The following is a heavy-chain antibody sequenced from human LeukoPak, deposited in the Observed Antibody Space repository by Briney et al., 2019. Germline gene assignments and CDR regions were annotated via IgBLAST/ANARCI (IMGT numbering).Heavy chain of an antibody. CDR2: ISSSSSYI. V-gene: IGHV3-21*01. Sequence: GGSLRLSCAASGFTFSSYSMNWVRQAPGQGLEWVSSISSSSSYIYYADSVKGRFTISRDNAKNSLYLQMNSLRAEDTAVYYCARLYGNFSPSPDFDIWGQGTMVTVSS. CDR3: ARLYGNFSPSPDFDI. J-gene: IGHJ3*02. CDR1: GFTFSSYS. D-gene: IGHD4-11*01.